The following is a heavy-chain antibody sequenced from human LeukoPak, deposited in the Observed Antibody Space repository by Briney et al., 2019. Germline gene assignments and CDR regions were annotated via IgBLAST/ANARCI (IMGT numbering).Heavy chain of an antibody. CDR3: ARDGGSNNYWFDP. D-gene: IGHD4-23*01. CDR2: INHSGTT. V-gene: IGHV4-34*01. J-gene: IGHJ5*02. CDR1: GGSFSGYY. Sequence: SETLSLTSALYGGSFSGYYWSWIRQPPRKGLEWIGEINHSGTTNYSPSLKSRVTISIDTSKNQFYLKLTSVTAADTAVYYCARDGGSNNYWFDPWGQGTLVTVSS.